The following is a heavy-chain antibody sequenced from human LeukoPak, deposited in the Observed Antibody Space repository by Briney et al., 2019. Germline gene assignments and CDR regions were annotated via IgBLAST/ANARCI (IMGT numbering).Heavy chain of an antibody. CDR1: GFTFSGSA. V-gene: IGHV3-73*01. CDR3: TRVTNMVRGVIYAFDI. Sequence: GGSLRLSCAASGFTFSGSAMHWVRQASGKGLEWAGRIRSKANSYATAYAASVKGRFTISRDDSKNTAYLQMNSLKTEDTAVYYCTRVTNMVRGVIYAFDIWGQGTMVTVSS. CDR2: IRSKANSYAT. J-gene: IGHJ3*02. D-gene: IGHD3-10*01.